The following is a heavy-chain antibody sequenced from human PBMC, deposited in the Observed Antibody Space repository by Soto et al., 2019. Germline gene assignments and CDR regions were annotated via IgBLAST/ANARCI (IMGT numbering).Heavy chain of an antibody. Sequence: QLQLQESGPGLVKPSETLSLTCTVSGGSISSSTYYWGWIRQPPGKGLEWIGSIYFGGSTYYNPPLKSRVTISVDTSKSQFSVKLSSVTAADTAVYYCARRGGPADFWGQGTLVTVSS. CDR1: GGSISSSTYY. D-gene: IGHD2-15*01. CDR2: IYFGGST. J-gene: IGHJ4*02. V-gene: IGHV4-39*01. CDR3: ARRGGPADF.